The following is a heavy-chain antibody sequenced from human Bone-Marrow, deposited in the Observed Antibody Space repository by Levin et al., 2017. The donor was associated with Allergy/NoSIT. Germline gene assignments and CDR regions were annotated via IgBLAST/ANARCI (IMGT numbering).Heavy chain of an antibody. D-gene: IGHD3-22*01. Sequence: GGSLRLSCAASGFTFRHYTMNWVRQAPGKGLEWVSCITSSGDSTYYADSVKGRFTISRDNAKKSLYLQLNRLRDEDTAMYYCAREPARGYYDSSGYSGDRWGQGTLFTVSS. CDR3: AREPARGYYDSSGYSGDR. V-gene: IGHV3-48*02. CDR1: GFTFRHYT. CDR2: ITSSGDST. J-gene: IGHJ5*02.